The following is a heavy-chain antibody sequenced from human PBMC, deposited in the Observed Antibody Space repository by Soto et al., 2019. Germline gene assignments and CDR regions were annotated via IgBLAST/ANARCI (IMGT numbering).Heavy chain of an antibody. CDR1: GFTFSSYW. CDR2: IDEYGSTI. CDR3: ARDLERGGYETNYCYGMDV. Sequence: GVSLRLAWAASGFTFSSYWMHWVRQVPGEGLLWVSRIDEYGSTINYADSVKDRFTMSRDNARNNLYLEMNSLRAEDTALYYCARDLERGGYETNYCYGMDVWGQGTRVTV. D-gene: IGHD5-12*01. J-gene: IGHJ6*02. V-gene: IGHV3-74*01.